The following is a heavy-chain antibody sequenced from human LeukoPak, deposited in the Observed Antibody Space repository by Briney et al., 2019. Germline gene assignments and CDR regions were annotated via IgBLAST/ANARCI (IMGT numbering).Heavy chain of an antibody. CDR1: GFTFSSYW. J-gene: IGHJ6*02. V-gene: IGHV3-7*03. Sequence: TGGSLRLSCAASGFTFSSYWMSSVRQAPGEGLEWVANIKQDGSEKYYVDSVKGRFTISRDNAKNSLYLQMNSLRAEDTAVYYCAKDHLVVTVVRGVIEVRGMDVWGQGTTVTVSS. CDR2: IKQDGSEK. D-gene: IGHD3-10*01. CDR3: AKDHLVVTVVRGVIEVRGMDV.